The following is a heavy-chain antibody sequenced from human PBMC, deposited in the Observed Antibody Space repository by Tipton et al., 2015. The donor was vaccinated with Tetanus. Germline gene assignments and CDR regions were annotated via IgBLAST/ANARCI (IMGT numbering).Heavy chain of an antibody. CDR2: IYHSGTT. V-gene: IGHV4-59*01. D-gene: IGHD3-3*01. J-gene: IGHJ3*02. CDR1: GGSINDYY. CDR3: ARGAIFGVLTYRAFDI. Sequence: TLSLTCSVSGGSINDYYWGWIRQPPGMGLEWIGHIYHSGTTNYNPSLKSRVTISVDTSKNQFSLRLNSVSAADTAVYYCARGAIFGVLTYRAFDIWGQGTMVTVSS.